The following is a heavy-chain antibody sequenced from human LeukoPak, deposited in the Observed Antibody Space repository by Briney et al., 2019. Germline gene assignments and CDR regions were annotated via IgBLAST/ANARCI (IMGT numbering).Heavy chain of an antibody. D-gene: IGHD2-15*01. CDR2: VIPIFGTA. Sequence: SVKVSCTASGGTLSSYVLSWVRQAPGQGLEWVGGVIPIFGTANYAQKFQGRVTITADESTSTAYMELSSLRSEDTAVYYCARGVAAMDYYYYMDVWGKGTTVTISS. CDR1: GGTLSSYV. J-gene: IGHJ6*03. V-gene: IGHV1-69*13. CDR3: ARGVAAMDYYYYMDV.